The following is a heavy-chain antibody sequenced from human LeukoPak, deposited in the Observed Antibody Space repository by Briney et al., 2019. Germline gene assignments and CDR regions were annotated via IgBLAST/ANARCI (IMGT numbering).Heavy chain of an antibody. CDR3: ATYAGSYSKYFQH. D-gene: IGHD3-10*01. J-gene: IGHJ1*01. V-gene: IGHV5-51*01. CDR2: IYPGDSDT. Sequence: GESLKISCRGSEYSFTNYWIGWVRQMPGKGLEWMGIIYPGDSDTRYSPSFQGQVTISADKSISTAYLQWSSLKASDTAMYFCATYAGSYSKYFQHWGQGTLVTVSS. CDR1: EYSFTNYW.